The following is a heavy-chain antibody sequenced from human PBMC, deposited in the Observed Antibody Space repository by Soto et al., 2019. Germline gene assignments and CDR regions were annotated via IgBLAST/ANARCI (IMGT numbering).Heavy chain of an antibody. CDR2: IYHSGST. J-gene: IGHJ5*02. CDR3: ASKKIAARRGGWFDP. D-gene: IGHD6-6*01. V-gene: IGHV4-4*02. Sequence: SEALSLTSAVSGGSISSSNWWSWVRQPPGKGLEWIGEIYHSGSTNYNPSLKSRVTISVDKSKNQFSLKLSSVTAADTAVYYCASKKIAARRGGWFDPWGQGTLVTVSS. CDR1: GGSISSSNW.